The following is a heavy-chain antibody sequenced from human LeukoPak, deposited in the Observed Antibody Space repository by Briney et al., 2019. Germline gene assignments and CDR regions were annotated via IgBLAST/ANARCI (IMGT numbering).Heavy chain of an antibody. CDR2: IYYTGGT. J-gene: IGHJ4*02. CDR3: ARLAKVESRSLAHYFDS. D-gene: IGHD1-26*01. V-gene: IGHV4-59*01. Sequence: SETLSLTCTVSGASISPDYWSWIRQPPGKCLEFIGYIYYTGGTNYDPSLKSRVTISVDTSKNQFSLKLISVTAADTAVYRCARLAKVESRSLAHYFDSWGQGALVTVSS. CDR1: GASISPDY.